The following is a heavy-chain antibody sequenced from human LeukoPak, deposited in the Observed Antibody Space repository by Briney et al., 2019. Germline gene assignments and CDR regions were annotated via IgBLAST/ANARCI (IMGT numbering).Heavy chain of an antibody. CDR3: ARAGRVDYYGSGSYSDY. J-gene: IGHJ4*02. V-gene: IGHV3-48*01. D-gene: IGHD3-10*01. Sequence: GGSLRLSCVASGFTFSSYSMNWVRQAPGKGLEWVSYINNSSNSIYKADSVKGRFTISRDNAKNSVYLQMDSLRVEDTAMYYCARAGRVDYYGSGSYSDYWGQGTLVTVSS. CDR1: GFTFSSYS. CDR2: INNSSNSI.